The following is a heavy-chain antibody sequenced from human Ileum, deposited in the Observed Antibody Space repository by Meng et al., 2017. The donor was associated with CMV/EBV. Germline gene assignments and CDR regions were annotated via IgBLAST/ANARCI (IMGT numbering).Heavy chain of an antibody. V-gene: IGHV3-23*01. Sequence: LSCASSGFGVSSYVMSWVGQAPGMRLEWISGISTSGGSKYYADSVKGRFTISRDNSKNTLHLQMNSLRAEDTAVYYCTKGWGDYWGQGILVTVSS. CDR1: GFGVSSYV. CDR3: TKGWGDY. J-gene: IGHJ4*02. D-gene: IGHD3-16*01. CDR2: ISTSGGSK.